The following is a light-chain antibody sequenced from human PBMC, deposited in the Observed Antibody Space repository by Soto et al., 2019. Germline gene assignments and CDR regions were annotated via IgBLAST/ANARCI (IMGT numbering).Light chain of an antibody. J-gene: IGLJ3*02. V-gene: IGLV2-14*01. CDR2: DVS. CDR1: SSDVGGYNY. Sequence: QSVLTQPASVSGSPGQSITISCTGTSSDVGGYNYVSWYQQHPGKAPKLTIYDVSNRPSGVSNRFSGSKSGNTASLTISGLQAEDEADYYCSSYTSSGTLWVFGGGTKVTVL. CDR3: SSYTSSGTLWV.